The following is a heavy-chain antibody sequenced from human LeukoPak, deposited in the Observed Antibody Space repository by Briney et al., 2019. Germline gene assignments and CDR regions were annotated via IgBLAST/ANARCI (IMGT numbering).Heavy chain of an antibody. CDR2: ISYDGSNK. V-gene: IGHV3-30-3*01. D-gene: IGHD3-22*01. Sequence: GGSLRLSCGASGFTVSSVGIDWVRNIQGKGQEWVAVISYDGSNKYYADSVKGRFTISRDNSKNTLYLQMNSLRAEDTAVYYCARGAYYYDSSGHRDFDYWGQGTLVTVSS. CDR1: GFTVSSVG. CDR3: ARGAYYYDSSGHRDFDY. J-gene: IGHJ4*02.